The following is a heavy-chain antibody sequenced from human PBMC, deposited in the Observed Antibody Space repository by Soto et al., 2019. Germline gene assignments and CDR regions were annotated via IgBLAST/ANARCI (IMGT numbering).Heavy chain of an antibody. CDR3: AKGLIVATTNFDY. J-gene: IGHJ4*02. CDR2: FSGTSGKT. CDR1: GFTFSIYA. D-gene: IGHD5-12*01. V-gene: IGHV3-23*01. Sequence: SLRLSCAASGFTFSIYAMSWVRQAPGKGLEWVSTFSGTSGKTYYADSVKGRFTISRDNSKNMLYLQMDSLRAEDTAVYYCAKGLIVATTNFDYWGQGTLVTVSS.